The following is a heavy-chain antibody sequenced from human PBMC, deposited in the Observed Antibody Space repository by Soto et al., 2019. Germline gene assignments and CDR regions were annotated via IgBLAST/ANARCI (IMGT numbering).Heavy chain of an antibody. J-gene: IGHJ5*02. CDR2: ISAYNGNT. Sequence: VKVSCKASGYTFTSYGISWVRQAPGQGLEWMGWISAYNGNTNYAQKLQGRVTMTTDTSTSTAYMELRSLRSDDTAVYYCARDSPRITIFLWFDPWGQGTLVTVSS. CDR3: ARDSPRITIFLWFDP. V-gene: IGHV1-18*04. CDR1: GYTFTSYG. D-gene: IGHD3-3*01.